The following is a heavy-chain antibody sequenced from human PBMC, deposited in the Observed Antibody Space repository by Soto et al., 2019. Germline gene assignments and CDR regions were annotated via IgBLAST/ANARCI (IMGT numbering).Heavy chain of an antibody. J-gene: IGHJ3*02. CDR2: IYYSGST. CDR1: GGSNSSYY. Sequence: PSETLSLTCTVSGGSNSSYYWSWIRQPPWKGLEWIGYIYYSGSTNYNPSLKSRVTISVDTSKNQFSLKLSSVTASDTAVYYCARDTEGYSSSGDAFDIWGQGTMVTVSS. V-gene: IGHV4-59*01. D-gene: IGHD6-6*01. CDR3: ARDTEGYSSSGDAFDI.